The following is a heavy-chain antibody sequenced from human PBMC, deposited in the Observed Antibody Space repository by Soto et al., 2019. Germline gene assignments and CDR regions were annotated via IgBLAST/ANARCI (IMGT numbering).Heavy chain of an antibody. Sequence: QVQLQESGPGLVKPSQTLSLTCSVSGGSISSGGYYWSWIRQHPEKGLEWIGYIYYGGSTNYNPSLKSRVIISVDTSSNRFSLDLRSVTAADTAIYYCAGHSASWQWFDYWGQGTLVTVSS. CDR3: AGHSASWQWFDY. V-gene: IGHV4-31*03. CDR2: IYYGGST. CDR1: GGSISSGGYY. J-gene: IGHJ5*01. D-gene: IGHD1-26*01.